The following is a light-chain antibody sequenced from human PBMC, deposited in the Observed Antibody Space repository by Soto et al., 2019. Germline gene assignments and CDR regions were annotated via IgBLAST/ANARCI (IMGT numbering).Light chain of an antibody. J-gene: IGLJ1*01. CDR1: SSNIGKNY. CDR2: DND. V-gene: IGLV1-51*01. CDR3: GTWDSSLRAYV. Sequence: QSVLTQPPSVSAAPGQKIIISCSGSSSNIGKNYVSWYQQLPRTAPKLLIYDNDKRPSGIPDRFSGSRSGTSATLGITGLQTGDEADYYCGTWDSSLRAYVFGTGTQLTVL.